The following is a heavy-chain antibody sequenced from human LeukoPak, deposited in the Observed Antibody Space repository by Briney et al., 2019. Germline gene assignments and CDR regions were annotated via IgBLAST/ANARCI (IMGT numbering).Heavy chain of an antibody. CDR3: AREDSYGYAGWFDP. J-gene: IGHJ5*02. D-gene: IGHD5-18*01. CDR2: ISSSGSTI. Sequence: GGSLRLSCAASGFTFSDYYMSWIRQAPGKGLEWVSYISSSGSTIYYADSVKGRFTISRDNAKNSLYLQMNSLRAKDTAVYYCAREDSYGYAGWFDPWGQGTLVTVSS. CDR1: GFTFSDYY. V-gene: IGHV3-11*01.